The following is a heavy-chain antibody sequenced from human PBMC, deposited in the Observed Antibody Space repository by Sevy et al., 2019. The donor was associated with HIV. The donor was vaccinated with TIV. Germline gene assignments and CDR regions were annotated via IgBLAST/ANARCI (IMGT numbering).Heavy chain of an antibody. D-gene: IGHD4-17*01. CDR3: ARGYGDYTYYYYYMDV. V-gene: IGHV1-69*06. CDR2: IIPIFGTA. CDR1: GGTFSSYA. Sequence: SVKVSCKASGGTFSSYAISWVRQAPGQGLEWMGGIIPIFGTANYAQKFQGRVTITADKSTSTAYMELSSLRSEDTAVYYCARGYGDYTYYYYYMDVWGKGTTVTVSS. J-gene: IGHJ6*03.